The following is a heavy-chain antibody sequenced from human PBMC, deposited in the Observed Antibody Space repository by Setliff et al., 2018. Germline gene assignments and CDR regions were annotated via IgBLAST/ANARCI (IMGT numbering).Heavy chain of an antibody. V-gene: IGHV3-7*01. Sequence: PGGSLRLSCEASGFTFSNYWMSWVRQTAGKGLEWVAYIKQDGSEKYYVDSVTGRFTISRDNAGNSLYLQMNSLSPEDTAVYYCARSPANGGHDAFDIWGQGTMVTVSS. CDR2: IKQDGSEK. D-gene: IGHD6-25*01. CDR1: GFTFSNYW. CDR3: ARSPANGGHDAFDI. J-gene: IGHJ3*02.